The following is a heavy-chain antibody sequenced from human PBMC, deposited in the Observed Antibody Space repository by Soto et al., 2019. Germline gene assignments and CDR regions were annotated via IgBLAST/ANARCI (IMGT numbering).Heavy chain of an antibody. CDR1: GGSVRAPDW. Sequence: SETLSLTCTLSGGSVRAPDWWNWVRQSPDRGLEWIAEVHISGHSNYNPSLRSRVSVSIDSSKNQFYLNLNSVTAADTAIYYCARVRQGCSANNCYFDPWGQGTQVTVSS. J-gene: IGHJ5*01. CDR3: ARVRQGCSANNCYFDP. D-gene: IGHD1-1*01. V-gene: IGHV4-4*02. CDR2: VHISGHS.